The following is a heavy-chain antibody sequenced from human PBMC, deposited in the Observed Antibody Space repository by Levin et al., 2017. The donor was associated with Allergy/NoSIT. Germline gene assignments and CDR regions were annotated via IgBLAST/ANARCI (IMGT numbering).Heavy chain of an antibody. Sequence: SETLSLTCTVSGGSISSYYWSWIRQPPGKGLEWIGYIYYSGSTNYNPSLKSRVTISVDTSKNQFSLKLSSVTAADTAVYYCAREDDYPTSRGWFDPWGQGTLVTVSS. CDR2: IYYSGST. J-gene: IGHJ5*02. CDR3: AREDDYPTSRGWFDP. CDR1: GGSISSYY. V-gene: IGHV4-59*01. D-gene: IGHD5-12*01.